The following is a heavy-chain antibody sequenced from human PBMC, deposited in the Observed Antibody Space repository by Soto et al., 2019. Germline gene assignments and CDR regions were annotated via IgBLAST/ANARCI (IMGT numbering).Heavy chain of an antibody. CDR1: GGTFSSYA. Sequence: ASVKVSCKASGGTFSSYAISWGRQAPGQGLEWMGGINPIFGTPHYAQKYQGRVTITADTFTNTAYMELTRLTSDDTAVYFCAREGRHFDYWGQGTLVTGSS. J-gene: IGHJ4*02. CDR3: AREGRHFDY. V-gene: IGHV1-69*06. CDR2: INPIFGTP.